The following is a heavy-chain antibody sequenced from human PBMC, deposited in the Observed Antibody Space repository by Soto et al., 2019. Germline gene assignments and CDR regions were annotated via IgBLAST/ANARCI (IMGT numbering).Heavy chain of an antibody. J-gene: IGHJ4*02. D-gene: IGHD2-15*01. CDR2: IYYRGST. Sequence: QVQLQESGPGLVKPSQTLSLTCTVSGGSISSGGYYWSWIRQHPGKGLEWIGYIYYRGSTYYNPSLKSRVTISVDTSKNQFSLKLSSVTAADTAVYYCARGDCSGGSCWGIDYWGQGTLVTVSS. CDR3: ARGDCSGGSCWGIDY. V-gene: IGHV4-31*03. CDR1: GGSISSGGYY.